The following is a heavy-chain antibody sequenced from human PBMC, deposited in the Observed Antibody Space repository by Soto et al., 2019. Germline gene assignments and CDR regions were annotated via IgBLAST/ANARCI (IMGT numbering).Heavy chain of an antibody. J-gene: IGHJ3*02. CDR2: IKQDGSEK. V-gene: IGHV3-7*01. CDR1: GFTFSSYW. Sequence: LRLSCAASGFTFSSYWMSWVRQAPGKGLEWVANIKQDGSEKYYVDSVKGRFTISRDNAKNSLYLQMNSLRAEDTAVYYCARGLVDTAMAINNAFDIWGQGTMVTVSS. D-gene: IGHD5-18*01. CDR3: ARGLVDTAMAINNAFDI.